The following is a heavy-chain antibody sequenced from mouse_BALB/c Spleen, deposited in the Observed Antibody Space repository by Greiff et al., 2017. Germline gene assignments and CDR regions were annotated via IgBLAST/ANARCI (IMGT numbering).Heavy chain of an antibody. V-gene: IGHV3-8*02. Sequence: DVKLQESGPSLVKPSQTLSLTCSVTGDSITSGYWNWIRKFPGNKLEYMGYISYSGSTYYNPSLKSRISITRDTSKNQYYLQLNSVTTEDTATYYCAKGYYGYPWYFDVWGAGTTVTVSS. D-gene: IGHD1-2*01. CDR1: GDSITSGY. CDR2: ISYSGST. CDR3: AKGYYGYPWYFDV. J-gene: IGHJ1*01.